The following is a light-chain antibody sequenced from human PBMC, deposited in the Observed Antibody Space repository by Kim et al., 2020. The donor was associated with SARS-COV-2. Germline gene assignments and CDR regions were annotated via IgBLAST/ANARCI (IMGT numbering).Light chain of an antibody. J-gene: IGLJ1*01. CDR1: ASNIGKNP. V-gene: IGLV1-44*01. CDR2: GNY. CDR3: ATWDDSLNGFV. Sequence: GQSVPISCSGTASNIGKNPVNWYQHLPGTAPKFLIYGNYERPSGVPDRFSGSKSGTSASLAISGLQSEDEANYYCATWDDSLNGFVFGTGTKVTVL.